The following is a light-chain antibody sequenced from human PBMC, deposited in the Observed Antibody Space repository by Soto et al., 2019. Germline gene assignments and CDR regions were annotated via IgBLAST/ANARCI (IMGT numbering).Light chain of an antibody. CDR3: QQRSYWPLT. CDR1: QRVGGS. J-gene: IGKJ4*01. V-gene: IGKV3-11*01. CDR2: DAS. Sequence: PGERATLSCRASQRVGGSLAWYQQKAGQAPRLLIYDASSRATGIPARFSGSGYGTDFALTISSLEPEDFAVYYCQQRSYWPLTFGGGTKVEIK.